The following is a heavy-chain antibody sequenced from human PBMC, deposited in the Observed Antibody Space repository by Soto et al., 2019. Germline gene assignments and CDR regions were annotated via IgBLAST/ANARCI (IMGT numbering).Heavy chain of an antibody. Sequence: QVQLQESGPGVVEPSQTLSLTCTVSGGSINNNGYFWSWIRQPPGSGLEWIGHTYNSGSTYSNPSHKSRLTISVDTSKNQFPLRLSSVTAADTAVYYCASGPSGDKVDYWGQGTLVTVSS. D-gene: IGHD1-26*01. CDR1: GGSINNNGYF. V-gene: IGHV4-30-4*01. CDR3: ASGPSGDKVDY. CDR2: TYNSGST. J-gene: IGHJ4*02.